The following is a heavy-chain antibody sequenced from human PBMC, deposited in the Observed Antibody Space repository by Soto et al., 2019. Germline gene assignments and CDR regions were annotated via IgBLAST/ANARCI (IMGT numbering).Heavy chain of an antibody. CDR2: IFHSGIT. Sequence: PSDTLSLTCAVCRGYMKTSYCSGSFKQPAGKGLEWIVEIFHSGITNYKPSLKSRVTMSVDKSKSQFSLKMNYVTAADTAVYFCARGGDDGSGGAFDLWGQGTLVTVSS. CDR3: ARGGDDGSGGAFDL. CDR1: RGYMKTSYC. J-gene: IGHJ3*01. V-gene: IGHV4-4*02. D-gene: IGHD2-21*01.